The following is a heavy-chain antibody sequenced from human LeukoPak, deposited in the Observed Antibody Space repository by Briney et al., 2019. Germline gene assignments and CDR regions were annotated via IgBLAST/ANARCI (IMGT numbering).Heavy chain of an antibody. D-gene: IGHD4-17*01. CDR1: GFTVSSNY. CDR3: ARRSADYGDLCFDY. J-gene: IGHJ4*02. Sequence: GGSLRLSCAASGFTVSSNYMTWVRQAPGKGLEWVSLIYSGDSTYYADSVKGRFTISRDNSKNTLYLQMNSLRAEDTAVYYCARRSADYGDLCFDYWGQGTLVAASS. V-gene: IGHV3-66*01. CDR2: IYSGDST.